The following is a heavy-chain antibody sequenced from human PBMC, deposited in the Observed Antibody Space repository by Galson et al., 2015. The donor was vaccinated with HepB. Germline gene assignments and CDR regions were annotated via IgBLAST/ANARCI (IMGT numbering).Heavy chain of an antibody. CDR2: IYPGDSDA. CDR3: ARLVGASTIDY. Sequence: QSGAVVKKPGESLKISCKGSGYSFTTYWIGWVRQMPGKGLEWMGIIYPGDSDAKYSPSFQGQVTISADKSISTAYLQWGSLKASDTAMYYCARLVGASTIDYWGQGTLVTVSS. J-gene: IGHJ4*02. D-gene: IGHD1-26*01. V-gene: IGHV5-51*03. CDR1: GYSFTTYW.